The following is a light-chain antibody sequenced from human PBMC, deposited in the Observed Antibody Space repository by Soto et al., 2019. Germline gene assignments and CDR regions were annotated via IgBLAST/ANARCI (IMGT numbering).Light chain of an antibody. CDR2: EVS. J-gene: IGLJ2*01. CDR1: SSDVGGYKY. V-gene: IGLV2-14*01. CDR3: YSYTSSSTVV. Sequence: QSALTQPASVSGSPGQSITISCTGTSSDVGGYKYVSWYHQYPGKAPKLMIYEVSKRPSGVSDRFSGSKSGNTASLTISGLQAEDEGDYYCYSYTSSSTVVFGGGTKLTVL.